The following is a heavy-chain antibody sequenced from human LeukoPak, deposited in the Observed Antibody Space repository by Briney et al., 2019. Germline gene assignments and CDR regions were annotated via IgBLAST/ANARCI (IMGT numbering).Heavy chain of an antibody. CDR2: ISYDGSNK. CDR1: GFTFSSYA. Sequence: PGGSLRLSCAASGFTFSSYAMHWVRQAPGKGLEWVAVISYDGSNKYYADSVKGRFTISRDNSKNTLYLQMNSLRAEDTAVYYCARDEASWSEGFDPWGQGTLVTVSS. J-gene: IGHJ5*02. D-gene: IGHD3-3*01. V-gene: IGHV3-30-3*01. CDR3: ARDEASWSEGFDP.